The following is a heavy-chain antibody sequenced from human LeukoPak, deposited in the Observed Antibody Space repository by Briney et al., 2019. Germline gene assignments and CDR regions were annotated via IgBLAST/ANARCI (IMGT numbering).Heavy chain of an antibody. Sequence: GGSLRLSCAASGFIFSNYLMSWVRQAPGKGLEWVANKKQDGSEKSYVDSVKARFAISRDNAKNSLYLQMNSLRAEDSAVYYCARGPYDVIAATRGFDFWGQGALVTVSS. V-gene: IGHV3-7*03. CDR1: GFIFSNYL. CDR2: KKQDGSEK. D-gene: IGHD2-15*01. CDR3: ARGPYDVIAATRGFDF. J-gene: IGHJ4*02.